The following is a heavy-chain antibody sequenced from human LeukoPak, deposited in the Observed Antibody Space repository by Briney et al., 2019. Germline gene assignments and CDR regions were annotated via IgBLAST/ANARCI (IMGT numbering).Heavy chain of an antibody. J-gene: IGHJ6*02. V-gene: IGHV3-23*01. CDR3: AKGRVSYYYGMDV. CDR1: GFTFSSYA. D-gene: IGHD3-10*01. Sequence: GGSLRPSCAASGFTFSSYAMNWVRQAPGKGLEWVSGISGSGGSTSYADSVKGRFTISRDNSKNTLYLQMNSLRAEDTAVYYCAKGRVSYYYGMDVWGQGTTVTVSS. CDR2: ISGSGGST.